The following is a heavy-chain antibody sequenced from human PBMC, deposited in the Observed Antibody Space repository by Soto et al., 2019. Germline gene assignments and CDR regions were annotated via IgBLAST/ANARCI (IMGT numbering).Heavy chain of an antibody. CDR2: ISAYNGNT. Sequence: ASVKVSCKASGYTFTSYGISWVRQAPGQGLEWMGWISAYNGNTNYAQKLQGRVTMTTDTSTSTAYMELRSLRSDDTAVYYCAKDYGDHYYYYYGMDVWGQGTTVTVSS. D-gene: IGHD4-17*01. J-gene: IGHJ6*02. CDR3: AKDYGDHYYYYYGMDV. CDR1: GYTFTSYG. V-gene: IGHV1-18*01.